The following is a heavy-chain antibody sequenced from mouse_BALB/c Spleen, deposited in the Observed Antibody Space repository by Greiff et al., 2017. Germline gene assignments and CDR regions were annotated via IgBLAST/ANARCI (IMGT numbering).Heavy chain of an antibody. CDR3: TRVLDSSGGYYFDY. Sequence: EVQRVESGGGLVKPGGSLKLSCAASGFTFSSYTMSWVRQTPEKRLEWVATISSGGSYTYYPDSVKGRFTISRDNAKNTLYLQMSSLKSEDTAMYYCTRVLDSSGGYYFDYWGQGTTLTVSS. CDR1: GFTFSSYT. J-gene: IGHJ2*01. CDR2: ISSGGSYT. V-gene: IGHV5-6-4*01. D-gene: IGHD3-2*01.